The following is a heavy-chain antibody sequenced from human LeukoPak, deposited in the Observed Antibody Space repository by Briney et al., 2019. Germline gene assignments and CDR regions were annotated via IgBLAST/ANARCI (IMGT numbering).Heavy chain of an antibody. Sequence: SQTLSLTCTVSGGSISSGSYYWSWIRQPAGKGLEWIGRIYTSGSTNYNPSLKSRVTISVDTSKNQFSLKLSSVTAADTAVYYCARGGYYSSLDLWGRGTLVTVSS. V-gene: IGHV4-61*02. CDR3: ARGGYYSSLDL. CDR2: IYTSGST. J-gene: IGHJ2*01. D-gene: IGHD6-13*01. CDR1: GGSISSGSYY.